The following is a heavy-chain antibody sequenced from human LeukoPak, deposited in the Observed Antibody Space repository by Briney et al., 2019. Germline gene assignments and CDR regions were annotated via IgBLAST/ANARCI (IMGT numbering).Heavy chain of an antibody. Sequence: GRSLRLSCAASGFTFSSYGMHWVRQAPGKGLEWVAVIYYADSVKGRFTISRDNSKNTLYLQMNSLRAEDTAVYYCARPHSSSWYYFDYWGQGTLVTVSS. V-gene: IGHV3-30*03. CDR2: I. J-gene: IGHJ4*02. CDR3: ARPHSSSWYYFDY. CDR1: GFTFSSYG. D-gene: IGHD6-13*01.